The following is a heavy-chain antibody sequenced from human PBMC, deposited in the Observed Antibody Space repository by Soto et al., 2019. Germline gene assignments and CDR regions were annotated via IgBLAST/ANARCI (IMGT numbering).Heavy chain of an antibody. CDR3: ARLDPNIVATDY. Sequence: SETLSLTCAVYGGSFSGYYWSWIRQPPGKGLEWIGEINHSGSTNYNPSLKSRVTISVDTSKNQFSLKLSSVTAADTAVYYCARLDPNIVATDYWGQGTLVTVSS. D-gene: IGHD5-12*01. V-gene: IGHV4-34*01. J-gene: IGHJ4*02. CDR2: INHSGST. CDR1: GGSFSGYY.